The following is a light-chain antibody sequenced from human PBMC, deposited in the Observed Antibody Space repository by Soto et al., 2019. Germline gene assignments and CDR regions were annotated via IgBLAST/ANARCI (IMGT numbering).Light chain of an antibody. J-gene: IGLJ1*01. CDR3: SAWDGSSNYV. CDR2: RDD. Sequence: QSVLTQPPSASGTPGQRVIISCSGSSSNIGSNVVNWYQQLPGTAPRLLIYRDDQRPSGVTDQFSGSRSGTTASLVISGLQSEDEAHYYCSAWDGSSNYVFGTGTKSPS. V-gene: IGLV1-44*01. CDR1: SSNIGSNV.